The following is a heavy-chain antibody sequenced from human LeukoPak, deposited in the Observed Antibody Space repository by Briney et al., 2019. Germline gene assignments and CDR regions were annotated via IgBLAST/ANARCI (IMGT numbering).Heavy chain of an antibody. Sequence: SETLSLTCAVSGGSISSGGYSWSWIRQPPGKGLEWIGYTYHRGRTSYNPSLKSRVTISIDRSKNQFSLRLSSVTAADTAIYYCARGGGEEFGEYDVFDYWGQGTLVTVSS. D-gene: IGHD3-10*01. J-gene: IGHJ4*02. V-gene: IGHV4-30-2*01. CDR3: ARGGGEEFGEYDVFDY. CDR2: TYHRGRT. CDR1: GGSISSGGYS.